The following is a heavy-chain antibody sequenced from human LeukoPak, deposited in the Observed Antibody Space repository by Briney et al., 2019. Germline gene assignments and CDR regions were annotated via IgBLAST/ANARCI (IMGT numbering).Heavy chain of an antibody. Sequence: SETLSLTCTVSGGSISSGGYYWSWIRQPPGKGLEWIGYISHTGSTYYNPSLQSRVTMSVDRSKNQFSLKLSSVTAADTAVYYCASSGDLGYCSSTSCSPNWGQGTLVTVSS. J-gene: IGHJ4*02. D-gene: IGHD2-2*01. CDR1: GGSISSGGYY. V-gene: IGHV4-30-2*01. CDR2: ISHTGST. CDR3: ASSGDLGYCSSTSCSPN.